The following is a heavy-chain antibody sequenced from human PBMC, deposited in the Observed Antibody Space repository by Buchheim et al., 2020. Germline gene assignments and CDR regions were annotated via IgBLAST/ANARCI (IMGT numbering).Heavy chain of an antibody. J-gene: IGHJ6*02. V-gene: IGHV5-51*03. Sequence: EVQLVQSGAEVKKPGESLKISCKGSGYSFTSYWIGWVRQMPGKGLEWMGIIYPGDSDTRYSPSFQGQVTISADKSISTAYLQWRSLKAADTAMYYCARDLGYCSSTSCLWDYYGMDVWGQGTT. CDR1: GYSFTSYW. CDR3: ARDLGYCSSTSCLWDYYGMDV. CDR2: IYPGDSDT. D-gene: IGHD2-2*01.